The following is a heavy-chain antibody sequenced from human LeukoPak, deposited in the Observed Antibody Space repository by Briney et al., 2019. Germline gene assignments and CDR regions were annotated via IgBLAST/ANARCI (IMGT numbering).Heavy chain of an antibody. CDR1: GFTVSSNY. J-gene: IGHJ4*02. V-gene: IGHV3-53*01. CDR2: IYSGGST. CDR3: ARALAYCGGDCSSYFDY. D-gene: IGHD2-21*02. Sequence: GGSLRLSCAASGFTVSSNYMSWVRLAPGKGLEWVSVIYSGGSTYYADSVKGRFTISRDNSKNTLYLQMNSLRAEDTAVYYCARALAYCGGDCSSYFDYWGQGTLVTVSS.